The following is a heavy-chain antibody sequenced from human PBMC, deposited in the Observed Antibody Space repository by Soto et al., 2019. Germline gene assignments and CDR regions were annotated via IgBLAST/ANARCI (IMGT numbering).Heavy chain of an antibody. CDR1: GFTFSSYA. Sequence: EVQLLESGGGLVQPGGSLRLSCAASGFTFSSYAMRWVRQAPGKGLEWVSAISCSGGSTYYADSVKGRFTISRDNSKNTLYLQMNSLRAEDTAVYSCAKWAAIPYYYFSGMDVWRQGTTVTVSS. D-gene: IGHD2-21*02. V-gene: IGHV3-23*01. J-gene: IGHJ6*02. CDR3: AKWAAIPYYYFSGMDV. CDR2: ISCSGGST.